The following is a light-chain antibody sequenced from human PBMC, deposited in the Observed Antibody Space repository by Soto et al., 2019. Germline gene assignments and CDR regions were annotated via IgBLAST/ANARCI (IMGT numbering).Light chain of an antibody. V-gene: IGLV1-47*01. Sequence: QSVLTQPPSASGTPGQRVTISCSGSSYNIGSNYVYWYHQLPGTAPKLVIYRNNQRPSGVPDRISGSKSGTSASLAISGLRSEDEADYYCAAWDDRLSGLVFGRGNKLTVL. J-gene: IGLJ2*01. CDR1: SYNIGSNY. CDR2: RNN. CDR3: AAWDDRLSGLV.